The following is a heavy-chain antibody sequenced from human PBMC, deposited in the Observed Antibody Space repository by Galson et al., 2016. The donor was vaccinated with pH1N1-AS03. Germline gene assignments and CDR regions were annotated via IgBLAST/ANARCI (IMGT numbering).Heavy chain of an antibody. CDR3: GTLIQIYTDY. CDR1: GFPFSNFW. D-gene: IGHD5-18*01. Sequence: SLRLSCAASGFPFSNFWINWVRQAPGKGLEWVASINQDGSEKYYVDSVKGRFTISRDNVQNPLFLQMDSLRAEDTGIYYCGTLIQIYTDYWGQGTLVTASS. V-gene: IGHV3-7*01. CDR2: INQDGSEK. J-gene: IGHJ4*02.